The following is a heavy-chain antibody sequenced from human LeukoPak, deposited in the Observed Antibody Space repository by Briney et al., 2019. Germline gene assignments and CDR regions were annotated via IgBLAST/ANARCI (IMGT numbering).Heavy chain of an antibody. Sequence: QSGGSLRLSCAASGFTFSSYAMHWVRQAPGKGLEWVALLSYDGSNEYYADSVKGRFTISRDNSKNTLYLQMNSLRAEDTAVYYCARGRGSYSADYWGQGTLVTVSS. V-gene: IGHV3-30-3*01. J-gene: IGHJ4*02. D-gene: IGHD1-26*01. CDR3: ARGRGSYSADY. CDR2: LSYDGSNE. CDR1: GFTFSSYA.